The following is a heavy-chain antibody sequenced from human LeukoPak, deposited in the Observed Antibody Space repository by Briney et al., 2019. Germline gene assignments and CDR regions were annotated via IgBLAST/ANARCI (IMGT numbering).Heavy chain of an antibody. Sequence: GASVKVSCKASGYTFTSYAMHWVRQAPGQRLEWMGWISGYNGNTNYAQKLQGRVTMTIDTSTSTADMELRSLRSDDTAVYYCARLIAAQVPNYWFDPWGQGTLVTVSS. D-gene: IGHD6-6*01. CDR3: ARLIAAQVPNYWFDP. CDR2: ISGYNGNT. V-gene: IGHV1-18*01. CDR1: GYTFTSYA. J-gene: IGHJ5*02.